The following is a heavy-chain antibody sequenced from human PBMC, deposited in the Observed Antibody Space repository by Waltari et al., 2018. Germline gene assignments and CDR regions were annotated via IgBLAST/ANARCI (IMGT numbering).Heavy chain of an antibody. CDR2: NKSGGSRR. V-gene: IGHV3-74*01. Sequence: EVQLVESGGGLVQPGGYLRLSCAASGFTFSIHWMRWVRPTPGMGWVREAAGKVRVWGPRNKSGGSRRRAADFVSGRFTISRDNAKNTLYLLMTSLGAEDTAVYYCARDGVGAGHDLDYWGQGTLVTVSS. J-gene: IGHJ4*02. D-gene: IGHD1-26*01. CDR1: GFTFSIHW. CDR3: ARDGVGAGHDLDY.